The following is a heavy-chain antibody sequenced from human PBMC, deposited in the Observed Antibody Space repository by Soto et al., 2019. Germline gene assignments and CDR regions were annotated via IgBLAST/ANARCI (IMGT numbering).Heavy chain of an antibody. V-gene: IGHV3-7*01. J-gene: IGHJ4*02. CDR2: IKEDGSDK. D-gene: IGHD6-25*01. CDR3: ARFTRGSSGDY. Sequence: LRLSCVASGFTFNTYWMSWVRQAPGKGLEWVANIKEDGSDKYYVDSVKGRFTISRDNAKNLLYLQMNSLGAGDTAMYYCARFTRGSSGDYWGQGTLVTVSS. CDR1: GFTFNTYW.